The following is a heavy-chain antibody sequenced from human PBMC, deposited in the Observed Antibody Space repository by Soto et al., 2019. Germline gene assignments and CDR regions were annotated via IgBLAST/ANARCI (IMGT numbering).Heavy chain of an antibody. CDR3: VRDLAAAETVY. Sequence: ASVKVSCKASGYTFSIYYMHWVRQAPGQGLEWMGIINPSGGSTSYAQRFQGRVTLTRDTSTSTVYMELSSLRSEDTAVYYCVRDLAAAETVYWRQGTLVTVSS. CDR1: GYTFSIYY. D-gene: IGHD6-13*01. V-gene: IGHV1-46*01. J-gene: IGHJ4*02. CDR2: INPSGGST.